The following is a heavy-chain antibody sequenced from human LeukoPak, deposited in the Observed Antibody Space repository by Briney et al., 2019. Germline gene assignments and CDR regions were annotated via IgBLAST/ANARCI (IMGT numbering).Heavy chain of an antibody. CDR1: GFFFNDYY. V-gene: IGHV3-11*01. Sequence: GGSLRLSCAASGFFFNDYYMRWVRQAPGKGVEWVAYVSGSGGTLYYADSVEGRFTIWRQKVKKSLYLQMDNLRVDDTAVYYCARGVAKISWGQGTLVTVSS. CDR2: VSGSGGTL. D-gene: IGHD5-12*01. CDR3: ARGVAKIS. J-gene: IGHJ5*02.